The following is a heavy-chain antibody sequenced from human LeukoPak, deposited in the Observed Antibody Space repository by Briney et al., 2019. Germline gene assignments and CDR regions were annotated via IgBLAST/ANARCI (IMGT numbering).Heavy chain of an antibody. V-gene: IGHV4-59*01. D-gene: IGHD2-2*01. CDR1: SVSINNNY. Sequence: SETLSLTCTVTSVSINNNYWSWIRQPPGKGLEWIGYIYYSGSTNYSPSLKSRVTMSVDTSKKQFSLKVTSVTAADTAVYYCARGPGAFDYWGQGTLVTVSS. J-gene: IGHJ4*02. CDR3: ARGPGAFDY. CDR2: IYYSGST.